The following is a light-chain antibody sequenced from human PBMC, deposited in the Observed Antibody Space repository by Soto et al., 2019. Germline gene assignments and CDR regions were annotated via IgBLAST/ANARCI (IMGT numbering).Light chain of an antibody. CDR1: SSDVGGYNY. V-gene: IGLV2-8*01. J-gene: IGLJ3*02. CDR2: EVS. CDR3: NSYAGSNNWV. Sequence: QSALTQPASVSGSPGQSITISCTGTSSDVGGYNYVSWYQQHPGKAPKLMIYEVSKRPSGVPDRFSGSKSGNTASLTVSGLRAEDEADYYCNSYAGSNNWVFGGGTKLPS.